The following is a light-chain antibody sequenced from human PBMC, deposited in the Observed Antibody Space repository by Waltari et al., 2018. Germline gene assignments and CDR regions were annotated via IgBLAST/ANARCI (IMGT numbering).Light chain of an antibody. CDR3: QQYDSESYT. CDR2: RAS. Sequence: DIQMTQSPSTPSASVGDNVTITCRAKESISIWLAWYQHKPGTAPKLLIYRASTLERGVPSRFSGAGSGTEFTLTISSLQPDDFATYYCQQYDSESYTFGQGTKLEIK. J-gene: IGKJ2*01. CDR1: ESISIW. V-gene: IGKV1-5*03.